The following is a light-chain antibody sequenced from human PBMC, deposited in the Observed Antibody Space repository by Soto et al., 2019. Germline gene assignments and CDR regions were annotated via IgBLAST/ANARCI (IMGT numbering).Light chain of an antibody. Sequence: DIQMTQSPSSLSASVGDRVTIICQASQDITNYLNWYQQKPGKAPKLLIYDASNLETGVPSRFSGSGSGTHCSFTISSLQPEDLATYYWQQYDNVPFTFGQGTRLEMK. CDR1: QDITNY. V-gene: IGKV1-33*01. CDR3: QQYDNVPFT. CDR2: DAS. J-gene: IGKJ5*01.